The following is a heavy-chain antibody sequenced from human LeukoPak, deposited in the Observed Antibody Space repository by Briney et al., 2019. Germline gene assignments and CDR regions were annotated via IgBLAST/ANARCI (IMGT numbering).Heavy chain of an antibody. CDR3: ARGPRYYYDSSGYTDY. D-gene: IGHD3-22*01. V-gene: IGHV4-34*01. CDR1: GGSFSGYY. J-gene: IGHJ4*02. Sequence: PSETLSLTCAVYGGSFSGYYWSWIRQPPGKGLEWIGEINHSGSTNYNPSLKSRVTISVDTSKNQFSLKLSSVTAADTAVYYCARGPRYYYDSSGYTDYWGQGTLATVSS. CDR2: INHSGST.